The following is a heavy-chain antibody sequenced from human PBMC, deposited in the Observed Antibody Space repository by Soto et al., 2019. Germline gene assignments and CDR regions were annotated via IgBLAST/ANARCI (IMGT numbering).Heavy chain of an antibody. J-gene: IGHJ6*02. V-gene: IGHV1-69*13. CDR1: GGTFSSYA. CDR3: ARDLRLRFLEWLPPYYYGMDV. D-gene: IGHD3-3*01. Sequence: SVKVSCKASGGTFSSYAISWVRQAPGQGLEWMGGIIPIFGTANYAQKFQGRVTITADESTSTAYMELSSLRSEDTAVYYCARDLRLRFLEWLPPYYYGMDVWGQGTTVTVSS. CDR2: IIPIFGTA.